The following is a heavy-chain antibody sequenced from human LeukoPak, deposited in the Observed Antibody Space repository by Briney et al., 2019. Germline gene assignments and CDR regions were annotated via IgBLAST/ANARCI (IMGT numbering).Heavy chain of an antibody. D-gene: IGHD1-26*01. CDR2: IKNKAKSYTT. Sequence: GGSLRLSCAASGFFFSDPYMEWVRQAPGKGLEWVGRIKNKAKSYTTEYAASVKGRFAISRDDSKNSLYLQMDSLKTEDTAVYFCARSRLGALDYWGQGTLVTVSP. V-gene: IGHV3-72*01. J-gene: IGHJ4*02. CDR3: ARSRLGALDY. CDR1: GFFFSDPY.